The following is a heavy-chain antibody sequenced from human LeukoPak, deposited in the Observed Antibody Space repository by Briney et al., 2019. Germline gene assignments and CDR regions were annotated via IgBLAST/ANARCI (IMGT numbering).Heavy chain of an antibody. V-gene: IGHV3-74*01. CDR3: ARATYSSSYRLDP. D-gene: IGHD6-13*01. J-gene: IGHJ5*02. Sequence: GGSLRLSCATSGFTFSTFWMHWVRQAPGKGLVWVSRINHDGSSTNYADSVKGRFTISRDNSKNTQYLQMKSLRVEDTAVYYCARATYSSSYRLDPWGQGTLVTVSS. CDR2: INHDGSST. CDR1: GFTFSTFW.